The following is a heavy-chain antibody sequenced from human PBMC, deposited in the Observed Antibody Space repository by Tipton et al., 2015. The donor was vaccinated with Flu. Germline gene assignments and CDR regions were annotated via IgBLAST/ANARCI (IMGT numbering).Heavy chain of an antibody. Sequence: GLVKPSETLSLTCGVSGDSIRSDYFWGWIRQPPGKGLEWIGQISRGGSAYYNSSLQGRVTISVDSSRNRFSLKVRSLTAADTAIYYCARRDYSNYVSEPKNWFDHWGQGALVTVSS. D-gene: IGHD4-11*01. J-gene: IGHJ5*02. CDR1: GDSIRSDYF. V-gene: IGHV4-38-2*01. CDR2: ISRGGSA. CDR3: ARRDYSNYVSEPKNWFDH.